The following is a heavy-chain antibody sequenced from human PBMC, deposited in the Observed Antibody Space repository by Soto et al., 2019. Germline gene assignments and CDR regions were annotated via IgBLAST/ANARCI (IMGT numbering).Heavy chain of an antibody. CDR3: ARGVGFGLGTFDI. CDR2: INPSAGTT. J-gene: IGHJ3*02. Sequence: GASLKVSCKASGYTFTNYYIHWVRQAPGQGFEWMGIINPSAGTTSYAQKFQGRVTMTRDTSTNTVYMELSSLRSDDTAVYYCARGVGFGLGTFDIWGQGTMVTVSS. CDR1: GYTFTNYY. V-gene: IGHV1-46*01. D-gene: IGHD3-10*01.